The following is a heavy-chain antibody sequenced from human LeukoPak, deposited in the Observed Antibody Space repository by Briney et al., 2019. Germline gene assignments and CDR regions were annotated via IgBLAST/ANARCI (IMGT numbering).Heavy chain of an antibody. Sequence: SETLSLTCTVSGGSISSESYYWSWIRQPPGKGLEWIGYINHSGSTYYNPSLKSRVTISVDRSKNQFSLKLSSVTAADTAVYYCARHTRGLYSGDQVHFDYWGQGTLVTVSS. D-gene: IGHD5-12*01. CDR3: ARHTRGLYSGDQVHFDY. CDR1: GGSISSESYY. V-gene: IGHV4-30-2*01. J-gene: IGHJ4*02. CDR2: INHSGST.